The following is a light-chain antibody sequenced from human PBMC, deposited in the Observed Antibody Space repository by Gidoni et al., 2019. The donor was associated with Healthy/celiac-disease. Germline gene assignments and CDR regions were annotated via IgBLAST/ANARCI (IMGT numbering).Light chain of an antibody. CDR2: GAS. Sequence: IVLTQSPGTLSLSPGERATLSCRASQSVSSSYLAWYQQKPGQAPRLLIYGASSRATGIPDRFSGSGSGTDFTLTISRLEPEHFAVYYCQQYGSSPYTFGQGTKLEIK. J-gene: IGKJ2*01. CDR3: QQYGSSPYT. V-gene: IGKV3-20*01. CDR1: QSVSSSY.